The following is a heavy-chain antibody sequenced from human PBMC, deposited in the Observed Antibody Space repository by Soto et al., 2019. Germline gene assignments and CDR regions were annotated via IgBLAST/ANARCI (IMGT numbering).Heavy chain of an antibody. V-gene: IGHV3-49*03. CDR1: GFTFGDYA. D-gene: IGHD2-15*01. J-gene: IGHJ4*02. CDR2: IRSKAYGGTT. Sequence: EVPLVESGGGLVQPGRSLRLSCTTSGFTFGDYAMSWLRQAPGKGLEWIGYIRSKAYGGTTEYAASVKGRFTISRDDSKSIAYLQMNSLKIEDTAVYYCTRDRGEVVVLAALWGQGTLVTVSS. CDR3: TRDRGEVVVLAAL.